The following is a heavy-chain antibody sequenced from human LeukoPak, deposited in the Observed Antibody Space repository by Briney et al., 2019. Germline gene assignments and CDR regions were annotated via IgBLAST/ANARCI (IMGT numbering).Heavy chain of an antibody. D-gene: IGHD3-10*01. J-gene: IGHJ4*02. CDR1: GFTFSDYW. CDR2: INTDGSIT. Sequence: GGSLRLSCAASGFTFSDYWVHWVRQAPGKGLVWVSRINTDGSITNYADSVKGRFSISRDNAKNTLYLQMSSLRAEDTAVYYCARDRGPRTGFMVREAYDYWGQGTLVTVSS. CDR3: ARDRGPRTGFMVREAYDY. V-gene: IGHV3-74*01.